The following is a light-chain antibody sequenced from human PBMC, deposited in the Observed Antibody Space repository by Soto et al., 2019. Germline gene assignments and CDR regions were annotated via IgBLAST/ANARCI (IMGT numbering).Light chain of an antibody. V-gene: IGKV1-6*01. J-gene: IGKJ1*01. CDR3: LQDYNFRT. Sequence: AIQMTQSPSSLSASVGDRVTITCRASQGIRNDLHWFRQKPGKAPRVLIYAASHLQNGVPSRLSGGGSGTDFSLTISSMKPEDFATYYCLQDYNFRTFGQGTKVDIK. CDR2: AAS. CDR1: QGIRND.